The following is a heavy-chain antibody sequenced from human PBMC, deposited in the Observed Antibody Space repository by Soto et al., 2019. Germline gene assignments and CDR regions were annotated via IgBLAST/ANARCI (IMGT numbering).Heavy chain of an antibody. CDR1: GFMFSRYG. CDR3: VKDDPAIAVGKNAFDI. V-gene: IGHV3-33*06. CDR2: IWHDGSHI. D-gene: IGHD6-19*01. Sequence: GGSLRLSCAASGFMFSRYGMHWVRQAPAKGLEWVALIWHDGSHIYYVDSVKGRFTISRDNSKNTLYLQMTSLRVEDTAVYYCVKDDPAIAVGKNAFDIWGQGTMVTVSS. J-gene: IGHJ3*02.